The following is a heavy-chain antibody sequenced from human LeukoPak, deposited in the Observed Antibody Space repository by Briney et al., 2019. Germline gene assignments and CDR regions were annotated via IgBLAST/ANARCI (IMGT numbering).Heavy chain of an antibody. CDR2: IWYDGSNK. Sequence: GGSLRLSCAASGFTFSSYGMHWVRQAPGKGLEWVAVIWYDGSNKYYADSVKGRFTISKDNSKNTLYLQMTSLSAEDTAVYYCARAPYDILTGVVDYWGQGTLVTVSS. V-gene: IGHV3-33*01. CDR3: ARAPYDILTGVVDY. D-gene: IGHD3-9*01. CDR1: GFTFSSYG. J-gene: IGHJ4*02.